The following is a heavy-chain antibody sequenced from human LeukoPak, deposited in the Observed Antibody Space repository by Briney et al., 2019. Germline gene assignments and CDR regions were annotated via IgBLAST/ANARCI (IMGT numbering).Heavy chain of an antibody. CDR3: AKDRQIVPAARFDP. D-gene: IGHD2-2*01. CDR2: ISGSGGST. V-gene: IGHV3-23*01. J-gene: IGHJ5*02. CDR1: GFTFSSYA. Sequence: GGSLRLSCAASGFTFSSYAMSWVRQAPGKGLEWVSAISGSGGSTYYADSVKGRFTISRDNSENPLYLQMNSLRAEDTAVYYCAKDRQIVPAARFDPWGQGTLVTVSS.